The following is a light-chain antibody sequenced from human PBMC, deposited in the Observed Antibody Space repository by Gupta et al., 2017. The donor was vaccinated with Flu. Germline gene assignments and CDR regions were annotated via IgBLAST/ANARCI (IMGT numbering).Light chain of an antibody. CDR2: GAT. J-gene: IGKJ1*01. CDR1: QSVSSNF. CDR3: HQYGTSPRT. Sequence: RPTLACMASQSVSSNFLAWYQQKVGQAPRLLLYGATSRAAGIPGRFSGSGSGTDFTLTITRLEPEDSAVYYCHQYGTSPRTFGQGTKV. V-gene: IGKV3-20*01.